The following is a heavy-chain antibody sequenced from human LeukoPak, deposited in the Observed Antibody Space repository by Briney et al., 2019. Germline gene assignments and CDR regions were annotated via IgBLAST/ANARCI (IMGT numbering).Heavy chain of an antibody. CDR1: GYTFSSYG. V-gene: IGHV1-18*01. Sequence: ASVKVSCKASGYTFSSYGISWLRQAPGQGLEWMGWISTYNGNTNYAQKLQGRVTMTTDTSTSTAYMELRSLRSDDSAVYYCARAPLYSSGWYVVYWGQGTLVTVSS. CDR2: ISTYNGNT. CDR3: ARAPLYSSGWYVVY. J-gene: IGHJ4*02. D-gene: IGHD6-25*01.